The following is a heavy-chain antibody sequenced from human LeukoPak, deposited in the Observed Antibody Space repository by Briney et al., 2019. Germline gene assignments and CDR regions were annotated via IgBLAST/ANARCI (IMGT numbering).Heavy chain of an antibody. J-gene: IGHJ4*02. Sequence: ASVKVSCKTSGYTFSTYGVTWVRQAPGQGFQWMGWISGHTGNTKYAENFQGRISLTTDTSATTTYMDLRSLTSDDTAVYYCARDLSSGGWTLEFDYWGQGSLVTVAS. CDR1: GYTFSTYG. D-gene: IGHD1-1*01. V-gene: IGHV1-18*01. CDR3: ARDLSSGGWTLEFDY. CDR2: ISGHTGNT.